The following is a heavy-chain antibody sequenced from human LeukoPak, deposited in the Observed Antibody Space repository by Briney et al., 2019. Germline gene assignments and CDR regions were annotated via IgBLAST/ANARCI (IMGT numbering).Heavy chain of an antibody. V-gene: IGHV1-69*05. CDR2: IIPIFGTA. D-gene: IGHD2-2*01. CDR1: GGTFSSYA. Sequence: ASVKVSCKASGGTFSSYAISWVRQAPGQGLEWMGGIIPIFGTANYAQKFQGRVTITTDESTSTAYMELSSLRSDDTAVYYCARDFPAQNVVPAAKSEFDYWGQGTLVTVSS. CDR3: ARDFPAQNVVPAAKSEFDY. J-gene: IGHJ4*02.